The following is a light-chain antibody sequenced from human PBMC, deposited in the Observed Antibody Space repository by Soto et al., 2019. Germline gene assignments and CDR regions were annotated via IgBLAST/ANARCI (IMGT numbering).Light chain of an antibody. CDR1: QSVSSSY. CDR2: VAS. CDR3: QQYGSSPGT. Sequence: PGERVTLSCRASQSVSSSYLTCYQQKPGQAPRLLIYVASTRATGIPASFSGSGSGTDFTLTISSLQPEDFAVYYCQQYGSSPGTFGQGTRLEI. V-gene: IGKV3-20*01. J-gene: IGKJ5*01.